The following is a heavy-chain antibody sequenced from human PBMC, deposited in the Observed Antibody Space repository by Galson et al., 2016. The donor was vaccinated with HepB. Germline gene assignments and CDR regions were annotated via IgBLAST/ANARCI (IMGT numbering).Heavy chain of an antibody. D-gene: IGHD6-19*01. CDR1: GGSISGSNHY. CDR2: VYYIGGP. V-gene: IGHV4-39*01. Sequence: ETLSLTCTVSGGSISGSNHYWGWIRLPPGKGLEWIATVYYIGGPYYNPSLKSRVTISVDTSKNQFSLQLNYVTAADMAVYYWARQSSSGWEKGTFDFWGPGTMVTVSS. CDR3: ARQSSSGWEKGTFDF. J-gene: IGHJ3*01.